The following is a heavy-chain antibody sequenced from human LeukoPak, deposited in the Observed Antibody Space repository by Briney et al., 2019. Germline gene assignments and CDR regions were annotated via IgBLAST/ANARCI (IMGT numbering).Heavy chain of an antibody. CDR2: MSGGAEYI. CDR3: ASGPPFLKYFEY. J-gene: IGHJ4*02. CDR1: GFTFSTYV. D-gene: IGHD3-3*01. V-gene: IGHV3-23*01. Sequence: PGGSLRLSCAASGFTFSTYVMNWFRQAPGKGLEWVSTMSGGAEYIFYADSVKGRFTISRDDSNNALYLQMHSLRAEDTALYYCASGPPFLKYFEYWGQGTLVTVLS.